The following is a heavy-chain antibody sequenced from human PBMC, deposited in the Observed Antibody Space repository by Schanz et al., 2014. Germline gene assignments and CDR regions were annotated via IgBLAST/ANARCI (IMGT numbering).Heavy chain of an antibody. J-gene: IGHJ4*02. Sequence: QVQLVQSGSELKKPGASVKVSCKTSGYTFNSYALHWVRQAPGQGLEWMGTIIPILEITNYAQKFQGRVTITADKSTSTAYMELSNLRSEDTAVYYCARAGQDYSDSSGYATYYFGNWGQGTLVTVSS. CDR1: GYTFNSYA. CDR3: ARAGQDYSDSSGYATYYFGN. V-gene: IGHV1-69*09. D-gene: IGHD3-22*01. CDR2: IIPILEIT.